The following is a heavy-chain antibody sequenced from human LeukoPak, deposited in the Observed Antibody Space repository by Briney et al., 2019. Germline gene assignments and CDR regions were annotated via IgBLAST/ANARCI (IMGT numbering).Heavy chain of an antibody. CDR2: IDHSGST. CDR1: GGSISSYY. CDR3: ARTILWFGELFYFDY. Sequence: PSETLSLTCTVSGGSISSYYWSWIRQPPGKGLEWIGEIDHSGSTNYNPSLKSRVTISVDTSKNQFSLKLSSVTAADTAVYYCARTILWFGELFYFDYWGQGTLVTVSS. J-gene: IGHJ4*02. V-gene: IGHV4-34*01. D-gene: IGHD3-10*01.